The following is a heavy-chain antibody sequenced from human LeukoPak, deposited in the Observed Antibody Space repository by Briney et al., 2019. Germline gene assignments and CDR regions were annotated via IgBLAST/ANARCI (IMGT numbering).Heavy chain of an antibody. CDR1: GFSFSSYE. V-gene: IGHV3-48*03. Sequence: GGSLRLSCAASGFSFSSYEMNWVRQAPGKGLEWVSYISSTGSTIYYADSVKGRFTISRDNAKNSLYLQLNSLRAEDTAVYYCARVHRSSAWRFYSWGQGTLVTVSS. CDR2: ISSTGSTI. CDR3: ARVHRSSAWRFYS. J-gene: IGHJ4*02. D-gene: IGHD6-19*01.